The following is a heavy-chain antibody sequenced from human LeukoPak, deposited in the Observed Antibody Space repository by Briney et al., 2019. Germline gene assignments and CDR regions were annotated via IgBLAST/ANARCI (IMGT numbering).Heavy chain of an antibody. CDR3: ARSPSGTMIRFDP. Sequence: GGSLRHSCAASGFTFSDYYMSWIRQAPGKGLEWVSYISSSGSTIYYADSVKGRFTIFRDNAKNSLYLQMNSLRAEDTAVYYCARSPSGTMIRFDPWGQGTLVTVSS. CDR2: ISSSGSTI. D-gene: IGHD3-22*01. CDR1: GFTFSDYY. V-gene: IGHV3-11*04. J-gene: IGHJ5*02.